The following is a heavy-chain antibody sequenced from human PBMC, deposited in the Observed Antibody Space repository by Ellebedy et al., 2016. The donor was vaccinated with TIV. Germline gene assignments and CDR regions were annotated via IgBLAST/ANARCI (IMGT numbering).Heavy chain of an antibody. Sequence: SETLSLXXTVSGGSISSSSYYWGWIRQPPGKGLEWIGSIYYSGSTYYNPSLKSRVTISVDTSKNQFSLKLSSVTAADTAVYYCASTYSSSSGTFDYWGQGTLVTVSS. D-gene: IGHD6-6*01. CDR2: IYYSGST. CDR1: GGSISSSSYY. J-gene: IGHJ4*02. CDR3: ASTYSSSSGTFDY. V-gene: IGHV4-39*01.